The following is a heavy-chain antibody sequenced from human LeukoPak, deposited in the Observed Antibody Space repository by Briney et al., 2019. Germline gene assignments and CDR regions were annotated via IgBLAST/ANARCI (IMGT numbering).Heavy chain of an antibody. V-gene: IGHV1-46*01. CDR2: VYTDGGTI. J-gene: IGHJ6*02. Sequence: ASVKVSCKASGNIFTNYHLHWVRLAPGRGLEWMGAVYTDGGTITNTRSFQDRVTMTRDTSTSTVYMELSSLRSEDTAVYYCARDYYDSSGYYYGAKYGMDVWGQGTTVTVSS. CDR3: ARDYYDSSGYYYGAKYGMDV. D-gene: IGHD3-22*01. CDR1: GNIFTNYH.